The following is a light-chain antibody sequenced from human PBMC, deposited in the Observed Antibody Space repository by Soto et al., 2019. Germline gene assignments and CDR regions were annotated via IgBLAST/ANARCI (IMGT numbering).Light chain of an antibody. J-gene: IGKJ2*01. V-gene: IGKV3-20*01. Sequence: EIVLTQSPGTLSLSPGERATLSCRASQSVSSSYLAWYQQKPGQAPRLLIYGASSMATGIPDRFSGSGSGTDFTLTNSRLEPEDFAVYYYQQYGSSPPYTFGQGTKLEIK. CDR1: QSVSSSY. CDR3: QQYGSSPPYT. CDR2: GAS.